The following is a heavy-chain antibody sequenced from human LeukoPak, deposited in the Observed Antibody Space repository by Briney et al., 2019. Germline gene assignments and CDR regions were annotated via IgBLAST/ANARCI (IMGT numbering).Heavy chain of an antibody. Sequence: ASVKVSCKASGYTFTGYYIHWVRQAPGQGPEWMGWINPNSGDTNYAQKFQGGVTMTRDTSISTAYMELSRLRSDDTAVYYCARDSLRYSSGYYGMDVWGQGTTVTVSS. CDR2: INPNSGDT. V-gene: IGHV1-2*02. J-gene: IGHJ6*02. CDR3: ARDSLRYSSGYYGMDV. D-gene: IGHD6-19*01. CDR1: GYTFTGYY.